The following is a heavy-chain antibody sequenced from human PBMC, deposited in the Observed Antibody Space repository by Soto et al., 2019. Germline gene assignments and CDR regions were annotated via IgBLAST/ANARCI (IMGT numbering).Heavy chain of an antibody. J-gene: IGHJ5*02. V-gene: IGHV4-59*01. Sequence: SETLSLTCTVSGGSISSYYWNWIRQTPGKGLEWIGYTYYSGITKYNPSPKSRVTISVDTSKNQFSLKLSSVTAADTAVYYCGRDRRTNWFVNWGPGTLVTVSS. CDR2: TYYSGIT. CDR3: GRDRRTNWFVN. CDR1: GGSISSYY.